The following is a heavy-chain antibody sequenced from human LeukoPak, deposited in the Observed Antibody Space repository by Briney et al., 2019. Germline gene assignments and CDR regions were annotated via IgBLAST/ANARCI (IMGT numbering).Heavy chain of an antibody. CDR3: SVLLWFGELF. V-gene: IGHV3-15*01. D-gene: IGHD3-10*01. CDR2: IKSKTDGGTT. CDR1: GFTFSNAW. J-gene: IGHJ4*02. Sequence: PGGSLRLSCAASGFTFSNAWMSWVRQAPGKGLEWVGRIKSKTDGGTTDYAAPVKGRFTISRDDSKNTLYLQMNSLKTEDTAMYYCSVLLWFGELFWGQGTLVAVSS.